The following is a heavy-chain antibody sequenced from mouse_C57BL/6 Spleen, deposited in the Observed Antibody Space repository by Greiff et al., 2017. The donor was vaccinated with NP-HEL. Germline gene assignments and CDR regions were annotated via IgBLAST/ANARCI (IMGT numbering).Heavy chain of an antibody. V-gene: IGHV5-9*01. J-gene: IGHJ3*01. Sequence: DVMLVESGGGLVKPGGSLKLSCAASGFTFSSYTMSWVRQTPEKRLEWVATISGGGGNTYYPDSVKGRFTISRDNAKNTLYLQMSSLRSEDTALYYCARSAWFAYWGQGTLVTVSA. CDR2: ISGGGGNT. CDR3: ARSAWFAY. CDR1: GFTFSSYT.